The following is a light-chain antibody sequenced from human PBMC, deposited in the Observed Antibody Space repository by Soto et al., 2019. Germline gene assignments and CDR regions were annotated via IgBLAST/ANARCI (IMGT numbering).Light chain of an antibody. Sequence: DIQMTQSPSTLSASVGDRVTITCRASQSISHFLAWYRQKPGKVPKLLIYDASNLGSGVPSRFSGSGSGTDFTLTISGLQPDDFTTYYCQQYTSYSRAFGQGGKVDIK. V-gene: IGKV1-5*01. CDR2: DAS. CDR1: QSISHF. J-gene: IGKJ1*01. CDR3: QQYTSYSRA.